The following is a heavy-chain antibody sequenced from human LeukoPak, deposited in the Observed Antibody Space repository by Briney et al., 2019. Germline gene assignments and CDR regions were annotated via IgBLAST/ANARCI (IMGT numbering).Heavy chain of an antibody. J-gene: IGHJ4*02. D-gene: IGHD3-10*01. V-gene: IGHV4-39*07. CDR1: GGSISSSSYY. Sequence: SETLSLTCTVSGGSISSSSYYWGWIRQPPGKGLEWIGSIYYSGSTYYNPSLKSRVTISVDTSKNQFSLKLSSVTAADTAVYYCARTIILDGSGSYYNGPPYYFDYWGQGTLVTVSS. CDR2: IYYSGST. CDR3: ARTIILDGSGSYYNGPPYYFDY.